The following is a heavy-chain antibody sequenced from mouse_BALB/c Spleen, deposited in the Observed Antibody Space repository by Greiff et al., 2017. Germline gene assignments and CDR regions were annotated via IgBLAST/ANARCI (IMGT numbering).Heavy chain of an antibody. D-gene: IGHD1-1*01. V-gene: IGHV5-12-1*01. CDR2: ISSGGGST. CDR3: ARQSYYYGSSMDY. CDR1: GFAFSSYD. J-gene: IGHJ4*01. Sequence: EVKLMESGGGLVKPGGSLKLSCAASGFAFSSYDMSWVRQTPEKRLEWVAYISSGGGSTYYPDTVKGRFTISRDNAKNTLYLQMSSLKSEDTAMYYCARQSYYYGSSMDYWGQGTSVTVSS.